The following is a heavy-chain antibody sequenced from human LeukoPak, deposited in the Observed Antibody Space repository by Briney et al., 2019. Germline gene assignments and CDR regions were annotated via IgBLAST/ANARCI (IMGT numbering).Heavy chain of an antibody. J-gene: IGHJ4*02. CDR3: ARGPSKGYSSSWYLGH. V-gene: IGHV4-34*01. CDR1: GGSFSGYY. Sequence: SETLSLTCAVYGGSFSGYYWSWIRQPPGKGLEWIGEINHSGSTNYNPSLKSRVTISVDTSKNQFSLKLSSVTAADTAVYYCARGPSKGYSSSWYLGHWGQGTLVTVSS. CDR2: INHSGST. D-gene: IGHD6-13*01.